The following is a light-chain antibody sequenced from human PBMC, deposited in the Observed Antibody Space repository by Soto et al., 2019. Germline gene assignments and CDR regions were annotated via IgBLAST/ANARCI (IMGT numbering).Light chain of an antibody. V-gene: IGKV1D-16*01. CDR1: QGISTW. CDR3: QQYDRYPRT. Sequence: DIQMTQFPSSVSASVGDRVNITCRASQGISTWLAWYQQKPERAPKSLIYGASRLQSGVPPRFSGSGSETDFTLTISGLQPEDFANYYCQQYDRYPRTFGQGTKVEIK. CDR2: GAS. J-gene: IGKJ1*01.